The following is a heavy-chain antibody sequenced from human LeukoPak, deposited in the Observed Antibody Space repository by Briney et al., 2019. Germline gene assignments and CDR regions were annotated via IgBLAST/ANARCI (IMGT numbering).Heavy chain of an antibody. CDR1: GDSISSYY. Sequence: SETLSLTCTVSGDSISSYYWSWIRQPPGRGLEWIGYGYYTGSTKYNPSLQSRLTISVDTSKNQFSLTLTSVTAGDTAVYYCGRSFYDSRGYFNPFDHYSQGTLVTVSS. CDR3: GRSFYDSRGYFNPFDH. D-gene: IGHD3-22*01. J-gene: IGHJ4*02. V-gene: IGHV4-59*01. CDR2: GYYTGST.